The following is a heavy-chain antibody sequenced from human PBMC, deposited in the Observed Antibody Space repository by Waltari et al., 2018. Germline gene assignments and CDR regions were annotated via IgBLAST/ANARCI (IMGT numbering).Heavy chain of an antibody. D-gene: IGHD3-9*01. V-gene: IGHV4-4*02. J-gene: IGHJ4*02. CDR1: GDSINNNHW. CDR2: IYGSGST. Sequence: QVQLQESGPGLVKPSGTLSLTCVVSGDSINNNHWWGWIRQATGKGLEWIGQIYGSGSTIYNASVKGRVTISADKSKNQFSLTLKSVTAADTALYFCARGLTQYGATTGFDYWGQGTRVSVSS. CDR3: ARGLTQYGATTGFDY.